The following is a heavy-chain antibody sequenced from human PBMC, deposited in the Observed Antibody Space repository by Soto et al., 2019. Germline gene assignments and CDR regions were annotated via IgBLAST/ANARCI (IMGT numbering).Heavy chain of an antibody. CDR1: GFTFSSYA. Sequence: GSLRLSCAASGFTFSSYAMHWVRQAPGKGLEWVAVISYDGSNKYYADSVKGRFTISRDNSKNTLYLQMNSLRAEDTAVYYCARGSQYYDILTGYYNYYYYYGMDVWGQGTTVTVSS. V-gene: IGHV3-30-3*01. J-gene: IGHJ6*02. D-gene: IGHD3-9*01. CDR2: ISYDGSNK. CDR3: ARGSQYYDILTGYYNYYYYYGMDV.